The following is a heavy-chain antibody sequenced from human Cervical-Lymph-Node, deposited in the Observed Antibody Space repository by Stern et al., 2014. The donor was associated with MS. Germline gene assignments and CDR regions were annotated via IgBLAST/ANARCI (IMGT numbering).Heavy chain of an antibody. CDR3: ARWYSSTWKTLDY. D-gene: IGHD6-13*01. V-gene: IGHV3-66*01. CDR1: GFSVSNNY. CDR2: IFSGGST. J-gene: IGHJ4*02. Sequence: EVQLVESGGDLVQPGGSLRLSCAASGFSVSNNYMSWVRQAPGKGLEWVSVIFSGGSTDYADSVKGRFSISRDNLKNTLYLQMNSLRAEDTAVYYCARWYSSTWKTLDYWGQGILVTVSS.